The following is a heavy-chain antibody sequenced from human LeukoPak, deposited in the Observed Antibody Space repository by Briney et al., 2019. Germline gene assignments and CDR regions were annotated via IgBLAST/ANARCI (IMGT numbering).Heavy chain of an antibody. CDR1: GGSISSYY. V-gene: IGHV4-34*01. Sequence: SETLSLTCTVSGGSISSYYWSWIRQPPGKGLEWIGEINHSESTNYNPSLKSRVTISVDTSKNQFSLKLSSVTAADTAVYYCAGARTYAFDIWGQGTMVTVSS. J-gene: IGHJ3*02. D-gene: IGHD6-6*01. CDR3: AGARTYAFDI. CDR2: INHSEST.